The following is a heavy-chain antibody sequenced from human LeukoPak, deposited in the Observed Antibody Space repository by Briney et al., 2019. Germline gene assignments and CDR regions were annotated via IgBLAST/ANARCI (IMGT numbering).Heavy chain of an antibody. CDR1: GGSISSGDYY. CDR2: IYYSGST. D-gene: IGHD6-6*01. CDR3: ARLEHRVSSSVPARGYYYYYMDV. J-gene: IGHJ6*03. V-gene: IGHV4-30-4*08. Sequence: PSQTLSLTCTVSGGSISSGDYYWSWIRQPPGKGLEWIGYIYYSGSTYYNPSLKSRVTISVDTSKNQFSLKLSSVTAADTAVYYCARLEHRVSSSVPARGYYYYYMDVWGKGTTVTVSS.